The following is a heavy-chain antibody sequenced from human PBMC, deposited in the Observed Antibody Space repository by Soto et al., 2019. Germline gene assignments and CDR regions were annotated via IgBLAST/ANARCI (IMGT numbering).Heavy chain of an antibody. CDR1: GGTFSSYA. CDR2: IIPIFGTA. Sequence: GASVKVSCKASGGTFSSYAISWVRQAPGQGLEWMGGIIPIFGTANYAQKFQGRVTITADESTSTAYMELSSLGSEDTAVYYCARLGRYCSGGSCYSRYDYWGQGTLVTVSS. J-gene: IGHJ4*02. D-gene: IGHD2-15*01. CDR3: ARLGRYCSGGSCYSRYDY. V-gene: IGHV1-69*13.